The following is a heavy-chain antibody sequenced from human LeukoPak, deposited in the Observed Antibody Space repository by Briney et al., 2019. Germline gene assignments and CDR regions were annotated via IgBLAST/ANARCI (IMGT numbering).Heavy chain of an antibody. CDR3: AKDGYSSCCYYWFDP. CDR2: ISGSGGST. Sequence: PGGSLRLSCAASGFTFSSYAMSWVRQAPGKGLEWVSAISGSGGSTYYADSVKGRFTISRDNSKNTLYLQMSSLRAEDTAVYYCAKDGYSSCCYYWFDPWGQGTLVTVSS. V-gene: IGHV3-23*01. D-gene: IGHD6-13*01. CDR1: GFTFSSYA. J-gene: IGHJ5*02.